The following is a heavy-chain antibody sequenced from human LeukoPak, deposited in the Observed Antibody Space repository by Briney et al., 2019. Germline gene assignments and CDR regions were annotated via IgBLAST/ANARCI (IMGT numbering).Heavy chain of an antibody. J-gene: IGHJ4*02. CDR1: GFTVFNYW. CDR3: ARDVDYANPRHDY. Sequence: GGSLRLFCAASGFTVFNYWMSWVRQAPGKGLEWVANINLDGSQKYYVDSLKGRFTISRDNAKNSLYLQMNGLRAEHTAVYYCARDVDYANPRHDYWGQGTLVTVSS. CDR2: INLDGSQK. V-gene: IGHV3-7*01. D-gene: IGHD4/OR15-4a*01.